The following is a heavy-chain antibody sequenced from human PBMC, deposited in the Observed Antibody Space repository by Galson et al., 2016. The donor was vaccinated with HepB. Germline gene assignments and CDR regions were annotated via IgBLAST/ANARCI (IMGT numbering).Heavy chain of an antibody. D-gene: IGHD6-19*01. CDR3: ARGYTSCWYWFDP. CDR1: GGTFSIYA. Sequence: SVKVSCKASGGTFSIYAISWVRQAPGQGLEWMGGIIPIFGTANYAQKFQGRVTITADKSTSTAYMELTSLRSEDMAVYYCARGYTSCWYWFDPWGQGTLVTFSS. J-gene: IGHJ5*02. V-gene: IGHV1-69*06. CDR2: IIPIFGTA.